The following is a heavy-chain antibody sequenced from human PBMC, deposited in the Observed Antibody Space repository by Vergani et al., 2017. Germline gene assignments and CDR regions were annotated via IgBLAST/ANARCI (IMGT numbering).Heavy chain of an antibody. CDR2: ISSSSTI. CDR1: GFTFSSYS. CDR3: ARENYYGSGRSAKSGGYYGMDV. J-gene: IGHJ6*02. V-gene: IGHV3-48*01. Sequence: EVQLVESGGGLVQPGGSLRLSCAASGFTFSSYSMNWVRQAPGKGLEWVSYISSSSTIYYADSVKGRFTISRDNAKNSLYLQMNSLRAEDTAVYYCARENYYGSGRSAKSGGYYGMDVWGQGTTVTVSS. D-gene: IGHD3-10*01.